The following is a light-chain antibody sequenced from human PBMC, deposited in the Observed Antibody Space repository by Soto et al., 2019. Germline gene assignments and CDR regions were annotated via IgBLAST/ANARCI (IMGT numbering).Light chain of an antibody. V-gene: IGLV1-44*01. CDR1: SSNIGTNA. Sequence: QSVLTQPPSASGTPGQRVTSSCSGGSSNIGTNAVNWYQQLPGTAPKLLIYNNNQRPSGVPDRFSGSKSGTSAYLAISGLQSEDEADYYCAAWDDSLNGYVFGTGTKLTVL. CDR2: NNN. J-gene: IGLJ1*01. CDR3: AAWDDSLNGYV.